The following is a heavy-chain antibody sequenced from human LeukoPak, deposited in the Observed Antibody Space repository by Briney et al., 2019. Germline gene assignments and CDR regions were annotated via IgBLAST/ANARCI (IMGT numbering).Heavy chain of an antibody. CDR2: IASDGSST. CDR3: ARGRPHGNDY. CDR1: GFTFSSYW. V-gene: IGHV3-74*01. D-gene: IGHD4-23*01. Sequence: GGSLRLSCAASGFTFSSYWMNRVRQAPGKGLVWVSRIASDGSSTTYADSVKGRFSIFRDNAKNTLYLQMNSLRVEDTAVYYCARGRPHGNDYWGQGTLVTVSS. J-gene: IGHJ4*02.